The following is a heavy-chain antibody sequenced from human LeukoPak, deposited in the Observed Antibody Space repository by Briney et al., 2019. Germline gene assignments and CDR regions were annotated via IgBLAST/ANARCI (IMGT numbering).Heavy chain of an antibody. V-gene: IGHV4-59*01. CDR3: ARGSGYDSSGYYDAEYFQH. D-gene: IGHD3-22*01. Sequence: PSETLSLTCTVSGGSISSYYWSWIRQPPGKGLEWIGYIYYGGSTNYNPSLKSRVTISVDTSKNQFSLKLSSVTAADTAVYYCARGSGYDSSGYYDAEYFQHWGQGTLVTVSS. CDR1: GGSISSYY. J-gene: IGHJ1*01. CDR2: IYYGGST.